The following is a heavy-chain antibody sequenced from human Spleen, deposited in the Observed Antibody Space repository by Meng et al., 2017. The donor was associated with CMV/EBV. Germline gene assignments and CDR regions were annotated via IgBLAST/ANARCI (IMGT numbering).Heavy chain of an antibody. V-gene: IGHV1-18*01. CDR2: VCAGNGYT. D-gene: IGHD4-17*01. J-gene: IGHJ4*02. Sequence: KASGYNFDIYGLPWVRQAPGEGLVWLGWVCAGNGYTFCRQEYQGRVNVPADILTNTAYMEMRSLRSDDSAMYYCARAGAAVTTNFDFWGQGTLVTSPQ. CDR1: GYNFDIYG. CDR3: ARAGAAVTTNFDF.